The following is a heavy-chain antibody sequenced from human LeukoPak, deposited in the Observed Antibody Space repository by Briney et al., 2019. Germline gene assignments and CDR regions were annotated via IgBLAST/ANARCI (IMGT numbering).Heavy chain of an antibody. CDR3: ASVVAATYFDY. CDR1: GYSISSGYY. CDR2: IYHSGST. V-gene: IGHV4-38-2*02. Sequence: SETLSLTCTVSGYSISSGYYWGWIRQPPGKGLEWIGSIYHSGSTYYNPSLKSRVTISVDTSKNQFSLKLSSVTAADTAVYYCASVVAATYFDYWGQGTLVTVSS. D-gene: IGHD2-15*01. J-gene: IGHJ4*02.